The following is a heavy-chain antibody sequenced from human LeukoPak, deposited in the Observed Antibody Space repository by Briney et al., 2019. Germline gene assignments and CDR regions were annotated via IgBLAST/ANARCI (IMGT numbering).Heavy chain of an antibody. CDR3: AKLGGERQIDP. Sequence: GGSLRLSCGVSGFRFSSYAMSWVRQAPRKGLEWVSAISGSGGSTYYAGSVKGRFTISRDNSKNTLYLQMNSLRAEDTAVYYCAKLGGERQIDPWGQGTLVTVSS. CDR1: GFRFSSYA. V-gene: IGHV3-23*01. CDR2: ISGSGGST. J-gene: IGHJ5*02. D-gene: IGHD1-1*01.